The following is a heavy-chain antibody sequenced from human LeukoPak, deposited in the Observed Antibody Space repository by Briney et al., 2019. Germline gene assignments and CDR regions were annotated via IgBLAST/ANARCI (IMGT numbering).Heavy chain of an antibody. CDR3: ASAYCGGDCYTYYYYGMDV. V-gene: IGHV4-4*07. CDR2: IYASGTT. D-gene: IGHD2-21*02. Sequence: SETLSLTCTVSGGSISSYYWNWIRQPAGRGLEWIGRIYASGTTNYNPSLKSRVTMSIDPYKKQFSLKLSSETAADTAVYYCASAYCGGDCYTYYYYGMDVWGQGTTVTVSS. J-gene: IGHJ6*02. CDR1: GGSISSYY.